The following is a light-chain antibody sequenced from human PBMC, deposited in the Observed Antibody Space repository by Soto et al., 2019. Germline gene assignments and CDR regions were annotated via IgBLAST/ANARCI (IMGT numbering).Light chain of an antibody. Sequence: QSVLTQPASVSGSPGQSITISCTGTSSDVGGYNYVSWYQQHPGKAPKLMIYDVSNRPSGGSNRFSGYKSGNTSSLTISGLQAEDERDYYCSSYTSSSALDVFGTGTKLTVL. V-gene: IGLV2-14*03. CDR3: SSYTSSSALDV. CDR2: DVS. J-gene: IGLJ1*01. CDR1: SSDVGGYNY.